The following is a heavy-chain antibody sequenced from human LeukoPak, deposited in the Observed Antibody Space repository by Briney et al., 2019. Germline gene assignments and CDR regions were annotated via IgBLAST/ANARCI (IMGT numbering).Heavy chain of an antibody. J-gene: IGHJ5*02. D-gene: IGHD3-22*01. CDR2: ISSSSYI. CDR1: RFTFSTYS. Sequence: GGPLRLSCAASRFTFSTYSKNWVHQAPGRVLEMFSSISSSSYIYYADSVKGRFTISRDNAKNSLYLQMNSLRAEDTAVYYCASLYSHDSAWGQGTLVTVSS. CDR3: ASLYSHDSA. V-gene: IGHV3-21*01.